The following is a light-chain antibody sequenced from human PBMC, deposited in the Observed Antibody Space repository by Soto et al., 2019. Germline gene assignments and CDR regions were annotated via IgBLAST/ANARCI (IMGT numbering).Light chain of an antibody. J-gene: IGLJ1*01. Sequence: QSVLTQPASVSGSPGQSITISCTGTSSDVGAYNYVSWYQQHPGKAPKLMIYEVSNRPSGVSNRFSGSKSGNTASLTISGLQAEDEADYYCSSYTSSSTYVFGTGTKLTVL. CDR1: SSDVGAYNY. CDR3: SSYTSSSTYV. CDR2: EVS. V-gene: IGLV2-14*01.